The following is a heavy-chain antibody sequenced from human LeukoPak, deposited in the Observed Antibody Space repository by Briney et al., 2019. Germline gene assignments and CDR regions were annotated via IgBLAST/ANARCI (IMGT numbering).Heavy chain of an antibody. D-gene: IGHD3-10*01. Sequence: PGGSLRLSCAASGFTFSSYAMSWVRQAPGKGLEWVSIIYSGGSIYYADSVKGRFTISRDNSKNTLYLQMNSLRAEDTAVYYCAREAQEYEGSPGSYKKAKYFDYWGQGTLVTVSS. V-gene: IGHV3-66*01. J-gene: IGHJ4*02. CDR3: AREAQEYEGSPGSYKKAKYFDY. CDR1: GFTFSSYA. CDR2: IYSGGSI.